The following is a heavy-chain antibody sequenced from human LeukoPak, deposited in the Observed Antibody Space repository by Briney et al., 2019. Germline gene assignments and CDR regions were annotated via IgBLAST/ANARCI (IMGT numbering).Heavy chain of an antibody. D-gene: IGHD5-12*01. J-gene: IGHJ5*02. V-gene: IGHV4-38-2*02. CDR1: GYSISNGYY. CDR2: IYHTGST. Sequence: SETLSLTCTVSGYSISNGYYWGWIRQPPGKGLEWIGSIYHTGSTYYNPSLKSRVTISVDTSKNQFSLKLSSVTAADTAVYYCAKVAGWLRGGSEFDPWGQGTLVTVSS. CDR3: AKVAGWLRGGSEFDP.